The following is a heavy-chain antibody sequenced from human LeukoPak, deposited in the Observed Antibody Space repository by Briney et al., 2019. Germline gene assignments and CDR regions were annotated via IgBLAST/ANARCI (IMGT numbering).Heavy chain of an antibody. CDR3: AEDLGTSSGYFDY. V-gene: IGHV4-59*08. D-gene: IGHD3-22*01. J-gene: IGHJ4*02. Sequence: SETLSLTCTVSGDSITSYYWSWIRQPPGKGLEWIGYIYYSGSTNYNPSLKSRVTISVDTSKNQFSLRLSSVTASDTAVYYCAEDLGTSSGYFDYWGQGTLVTVSS. CDR2: IYYSGST. CDR1: GDSITSYY.